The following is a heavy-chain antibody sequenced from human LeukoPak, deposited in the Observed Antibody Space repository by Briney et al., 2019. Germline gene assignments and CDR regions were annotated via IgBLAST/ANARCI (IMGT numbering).Heavy chain of an antibody. CDR3: ARLRSSSTYQWFGEFIFDY. CDR2: IYYSGST. J-gene: IGHJ4*02. V-gene: IGHV4-59*01. CDR1: GGSISSYY. Sequence: PSETLSLTCTVSGGSISSYYWSWIRQPPGKGLEWIGYIYYSGSTNYNPSLKSRVTISVDTSKNQFSLKLSSVTAADTAVYDCARLRSSSTYQWFGEFIFDYWGQGTLVTVSS. D-gene: IGHD3-10*01.